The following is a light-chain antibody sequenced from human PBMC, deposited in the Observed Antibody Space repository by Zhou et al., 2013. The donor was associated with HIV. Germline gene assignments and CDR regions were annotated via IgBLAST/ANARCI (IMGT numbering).Light chain of an antibody. J-gene: IGKJ2*01. V-gene: IGKV1-39*01. CDR1: QSIDSY. CDR3: QQSHSSPYT. CDR2: SAS. Sequence: DIQMTQSPSSLSASVGDRVTISCRASQSIDSYVNWYQQRPGKAPKLLIYSASSLQSGVPSRFSGSGYGTTFTLTISSLQSEDFAIYYCQQSHSSPYTFGLGTRL.